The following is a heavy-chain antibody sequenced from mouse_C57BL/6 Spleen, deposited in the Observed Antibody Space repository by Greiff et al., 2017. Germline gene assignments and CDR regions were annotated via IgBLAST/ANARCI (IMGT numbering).Heavy chain of an antibody. CDR1: GFTFSDYY. Sequence: EVMLVESEGGLVQPGSSMKLSCTASGFTFSDYYMAWVRQVPEKGLEWVANINYDGSSTYYLDSLKSRFIISRDNAKNILYLQMSSLKSEDTATYYCARVLTYYWYFDVWGTGTTVTVSS. CDR2: INYDGSST. V-gene: IGHV5-16*01. J-gene: IGHJ1*03. CDR3: ARVLTYYWYFDV. D-gene: IGHD4-1*01.